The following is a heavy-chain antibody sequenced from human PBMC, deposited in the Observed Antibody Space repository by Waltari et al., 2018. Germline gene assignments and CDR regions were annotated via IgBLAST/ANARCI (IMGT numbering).Heavy chain of an antibody. Sequence: QVQLQQWGAGLLKPSETLSLTCAVYGGSFSGYYWSSIRQPPGKGLEWIGEINHSGSTNDNPSLKSRVTISVDTSKNQFSLKLSSVTAADTAVYYCAAGSSWRYWYFDLWGRGTLVTVSS. J-gene: IGHJ2*01. CDR2: INHSGST. CDR1: GGSFSGYY. V-gene: IGHV4-34*01. D-gene: IGHD6-13*01. CDR3: AAGSSWRYWYFDL.